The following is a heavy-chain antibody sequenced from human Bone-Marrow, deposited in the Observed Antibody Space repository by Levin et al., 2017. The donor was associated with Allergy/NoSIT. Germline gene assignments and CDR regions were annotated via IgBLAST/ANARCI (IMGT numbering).Heavy chain of an antibody. CDR3: AKGGAMIGTRATYAFDS. V-gene: IGHV3-23*01. J-gene: IGHJ3*02. CDR1: GFTFSSYA. Sequence: GESLKISCAASGFTFSSYAMSWVRQAPGKGLEWVSAISGSGGSTYYADSVKGRFTISRDNSKNTLYLQMNSLRAEDTAVYYCAKGGAMIGTRATYAFDSWGQGTMVTVSS. D-gene: IGHD1-7*01. CDR2: ISGSGGST.